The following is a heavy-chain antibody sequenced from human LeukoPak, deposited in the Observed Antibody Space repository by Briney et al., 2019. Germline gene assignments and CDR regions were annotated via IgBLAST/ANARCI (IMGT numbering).Heavy chain of an antibody. D-gene: IGHD2-2*01. V-gene: IGHV3-48*01. Sequence: QPGGSLRLSCVVSGFPFSNNPMNWVRQARGKGMEWVSYISTAITTTYHAESVKGRFTISRDNAKNSLYLQMNSLRVEDTAVYYCARDGGKGYEIDYWGQGTLVTVSS. CDR1: GFPFSNNP. CDR3: ARDGGKGYEIDY. J-gene: IGHJ4*02. CDR2: ISTAITTT.